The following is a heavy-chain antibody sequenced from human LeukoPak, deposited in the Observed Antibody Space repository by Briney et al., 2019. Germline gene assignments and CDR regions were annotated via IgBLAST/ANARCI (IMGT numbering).Heavy chain of an antibody. Sequence: SETLSLTCAVYGGSFNGYLWSWIRQPPEKGLEWIGEINHSGSTNYNPSLKSRVTISVDTSKNQFSLQLRSVTAADTAVYYCARFSPHSDNVWGSYCFDFWGRGTPVTVSS. J-gene: IGHJ4*02. D-gene: IGHD3-16*01. V-gene: IGHV4-34*01. CDR2: INHSGST. CDR3: ARFSPHSDNVWGSYCFDF. CDR1: GGSFNGYL.